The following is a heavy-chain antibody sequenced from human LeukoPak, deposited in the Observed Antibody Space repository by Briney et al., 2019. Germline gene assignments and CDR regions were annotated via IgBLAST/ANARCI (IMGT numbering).Heavy chain of an antibody. V-gene: IGHV1-2*02. CDR1: GGTLSSYA. D-gene: IGHD2-2*01. J-gene: IGHJ4*02. CDR3: ASLTVVVPAANTDY. Sequence: ASVKVSCKASGGTLSSYAISWVRQAPGQGLEWMGWINPNSGGTNYAQKFQGRVTMTRDTSISTAYMELSRLRSDDTAVYYCASLTVVVPAANTDYWGQGTLVTVSS. CDR2: INPNSGGT.